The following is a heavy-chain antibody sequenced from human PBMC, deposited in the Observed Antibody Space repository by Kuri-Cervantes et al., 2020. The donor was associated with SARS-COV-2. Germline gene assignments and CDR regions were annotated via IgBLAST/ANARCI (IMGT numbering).Heavy chain of an antibody. CDR3: AREASGIPGAFDI. V-gene: IGHV1-69*05. CDR1: GGTFSSYA. CDR2: IIPIFGTA. Sequence: SVKVSCKASGGTFSSYAISWVRQAPGQGLEWMGGIIPIFGTANYAQKLQGRVTMTTDTSTSTAYMELRSLRSDDTAVYYCAREASGIPGAFDIWGQGTMVTVSS. D-gene: IGHD3-10*01. J-gene: IGHJ3*02.